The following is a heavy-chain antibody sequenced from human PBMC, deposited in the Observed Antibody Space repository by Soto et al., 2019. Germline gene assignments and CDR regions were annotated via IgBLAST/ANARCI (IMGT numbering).Heavy chain of an antibody. V-gene: IGHV3-72*01. CDR3: VRGAYGSWRMDV. J-gene: IGHJ6*02. CDR1: EFTFGTHS. D-gene: IGHD3-10*01. CDR2: SRNKANSNST. Sequence: EVQLVDSGEAWFRPGGPRRLPLAASEFTFGTHSMAWFPQAPGRGREGVGRSRNKANSNSTEYAASVKGRFTISRDVSKNSLYLQMNSLKTEDTAVYYCVRGAYGSWRMDVWGQGTSVTVSS.